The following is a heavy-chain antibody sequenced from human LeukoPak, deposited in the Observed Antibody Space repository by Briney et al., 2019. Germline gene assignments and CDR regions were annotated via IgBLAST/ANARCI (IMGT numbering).Heavy chain of an antibody. J-gene: IGHJ6*02. D-gene: IGHD4-23*01. CDR2: IYYTGTT. Sequence: SETLSLTCTVAGGSIGSYYWSWVRQPPGKKLEGIGGIYYTGTTNDKPSLKSRVTISVDTSKNQFSLKLTSVTAADTAVYYCARDGYGGKSGDYYYAMDVWGPGTTVTVSS. CDR3: ARDGYGGKSGDYYYAMDV. CDR1: GGSIGSYY. V-gene: IGHV4-59*01.